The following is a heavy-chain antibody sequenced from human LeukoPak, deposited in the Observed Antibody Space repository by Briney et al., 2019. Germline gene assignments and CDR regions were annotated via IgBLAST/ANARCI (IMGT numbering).Heavy chain of an antibody. CDR3: ARDREWAFDY. V-gene: IGHV3-48*02. CDR1: GFTFNTYT. CDR2: INRETNLI. D-gene: IGHD2-8*01. Sequence: EGSLRLSCAASGFTFNTYTMNWVRQAPGKGLEWVSHINRETNLIDYADSVKGRFTISRDNAKNSLYLEMTSLRDEDTAVYYCARDREWAFDYWGQGTLVTVSS. J-gene: IGHJ4*02.